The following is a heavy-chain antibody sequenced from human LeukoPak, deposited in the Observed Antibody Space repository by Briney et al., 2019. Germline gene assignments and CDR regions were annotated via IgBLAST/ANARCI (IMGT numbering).Heavy chain of an antibody. V-gene: IGHV1-2*02. Sequence: ASVKVSCKASGYTFTGYYMHWVRQAPGQGPEWMGWINPNSGGTNYAQKFQGRVTMTRDTSISTAYMELSRLRSDDTAVYYCARDRGGRYYFDYWGQGTLVTVSS. CDR3: ARDRGGRYYFDY. J-gene: IGHJ4*02. CDR1: GYTFTGYY. D-gene: IGHD3-16*01. CDR2: INPNSGGT.